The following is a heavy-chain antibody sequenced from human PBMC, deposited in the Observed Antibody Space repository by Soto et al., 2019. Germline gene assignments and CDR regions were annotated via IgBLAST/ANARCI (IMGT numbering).Heavy chain of an antibody. V-gene: IGHV4-34*01. Sequence: SETLSLTCAVYGGTFSRYYWTWIRQPQGKGLEWIGEVHHSGSTNYNPSLKSRVTISVDTSKNQFSLKLSSVTAADTAVYYCARGRGIAVARRWFDPWGQGTLVTVSS. D-gene: IGHD6-19*01. CDR3: ARGRGIAVARRWFDP. J-gene: IGHJ5*02. CDR2: VHHSGST. CDR1: GGTFSRYY.